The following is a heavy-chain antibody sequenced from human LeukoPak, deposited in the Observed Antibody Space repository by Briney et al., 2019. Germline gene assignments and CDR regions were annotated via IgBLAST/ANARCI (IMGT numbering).Heavy chain of an antibody. CDR3: ARGGNVDTAMVYFDY. D-gene: IGHD5-18*01. CDR1: GGTFSSYA. CDR2: IIPIFGTA. Sequence: ASVKVSCKASGGTFSSYANSWVRQALGQGLEWMGGIIPIFGTANYAQKFQGRVTITTDESTSTAYMELSSLRSEDTAVYYCARGGNVDTAMVYFDYWAREPWSPSPQ. J-gene: IGHJ4*02. V-gene: IGHV1-69*05.